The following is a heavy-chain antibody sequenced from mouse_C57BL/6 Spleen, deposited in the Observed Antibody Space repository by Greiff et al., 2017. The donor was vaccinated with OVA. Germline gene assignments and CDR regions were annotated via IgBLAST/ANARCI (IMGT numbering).Heavy chain of an antibody. D-gene: IGHD3-2*02. CDR2: IYPGDGDT. CDR3: ASTAQATLGFAY. J-gene: IGHJ3*01. Sequence: QVHVKQSGPELVKPGASVKISCKASGYAFSSSWMNWVKQRPGKGLEWIGRIYPGDGDTNYNGKFKGKATLTADKSSSTAYMQLSSLTSEDSAVYFCASTAQATLGFAYWGQGTLVTVSA. V-gene: IGHV1-82*01. CDR1: GYAFSSSW.